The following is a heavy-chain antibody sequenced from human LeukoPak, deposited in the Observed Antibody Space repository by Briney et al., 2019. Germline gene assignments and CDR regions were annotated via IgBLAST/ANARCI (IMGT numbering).Heavy chain of an antibody. CDR3: ARYYYDSSGYPYYFDY. Sequence: GGSLRLSCTASGFTFSNYAMSWVRQAPGKGLEWVSVIYSGGSTYYADSVKGRFTISRGNSKNTVYLQMNSLRAEDTAVYYCARYYYDSSGYPYYFDYWGQGTLVTVSS. D-gene: IGHD3-22*01. J-gene: IGHJ4*02. V-gene: IGHV3-53*01. CDR1: GFTFSNYA. CDR2: IYSGGST.